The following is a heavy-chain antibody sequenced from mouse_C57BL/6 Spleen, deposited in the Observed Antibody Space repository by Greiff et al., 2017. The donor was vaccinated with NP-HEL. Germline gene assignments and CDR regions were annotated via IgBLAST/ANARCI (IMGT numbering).Heavy chain of an antibody. D-gene: IGHD1-1*01. Sequence: VKLQQPGAELVRPGTSVKLSCKASGYTFTSYWMHWVKQRPGQGLEWIGVIDPSDSYTNYNQKFKGKATLTVDTSSSTAYMQLSSLTSEDSAVYYCASGGYGSSRYFDVWGTGTTVTVSS. J-gene: IGHJ1*03. CDR1: GYTFTSYW. V-gene: IGHV1-59*01. CDR3: ASGGYGSSRYFDV. CDR2: IDPSDSYT.